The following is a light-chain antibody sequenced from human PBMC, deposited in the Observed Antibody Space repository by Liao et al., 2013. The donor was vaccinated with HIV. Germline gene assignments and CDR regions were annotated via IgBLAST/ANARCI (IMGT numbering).Light chain of an antibody. Sequence: SYELTQPPSVSVSPGQTASITCSGRTLGDKYVCWYQQRPGQSPVLVMYQNTKRPSGIPERFSGSNSGNTATLTISETQPMDEADYFCQAWDSGTGVFGTGTKVT. J-gene: IGLJ1*01. CDR1: TLGDKY. CDR2: QNT. V-gene: IGLV3-1*01. CDR3: QAWDSGTGV.